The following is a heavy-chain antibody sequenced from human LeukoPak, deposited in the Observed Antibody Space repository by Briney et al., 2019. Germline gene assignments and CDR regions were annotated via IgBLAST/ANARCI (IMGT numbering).Heavy chain of an antibody. Sequence: GGSLRLSCAASGFTFSDYWMHWVRHAPGKGLVWVSRINSDGTTTTYADSVKGRFTISKGNAKNTLYLQMRSLRAEDTAVYYCTRDLVDWGQGTLVTVSS. CDR1: GFTFSDYW. CDR2: INSDGTTT. J-gene: IGHJ4*02. V-gene: IGHV3-74*03. CDR3: TRDLVD. D-gene: IGHD3-9*01.